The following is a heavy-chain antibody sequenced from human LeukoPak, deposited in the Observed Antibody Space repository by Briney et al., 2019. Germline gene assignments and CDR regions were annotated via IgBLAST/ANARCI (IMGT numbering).Heavy chain of an antibody. D-gene: IGHD3-22*01. J-gene: IGHJ4*02. CDR1: GFTFSSYA. Sequence: GGSLRLSCAASGFTFSSYAMSWVRQAPGKGLEWVSSVRGSGGYTYYAGSVKGRFTISRDNSKNTLYLQMNSLRAEDTAIYYCAKDRPNYYDSSGHYYRRDGDYWGQGTLVTVSS. CDR2: VRGSGGYT. CDR3: AKDRPNYYDSSGHYYRRDGDY. V-gene: IGHV3-23*01.